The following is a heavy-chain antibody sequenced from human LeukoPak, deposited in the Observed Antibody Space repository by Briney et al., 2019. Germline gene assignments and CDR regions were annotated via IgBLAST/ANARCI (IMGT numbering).Heavy chain of an antibody. CDR3: ARGTVISGNFDY. D-gene: IGHD2-21*01. CDR2: ISTAGDT. Sequence: GSLRLSCAASGFTFRSYDMHWVRQAAGKGLEWVSAISTAGDTYYPGSVKGRFTISRENAKNSLYLQMNTLGAEDTAVYYCARGTVISGNFDYWGQGTLVTVSS. V-gene: IGHV3-13*01. J-gene: IGHJ4*02. CDR1: GFTFRSYD.